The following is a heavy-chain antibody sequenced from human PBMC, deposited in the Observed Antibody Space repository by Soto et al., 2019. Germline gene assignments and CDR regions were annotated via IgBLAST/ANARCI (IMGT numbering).Heavy chain of an antibody. J-gene: IGHJ3*02. V-gene: IGHV3-30*18. D-gene: IGHD1-26*01. CDR2: ISHDGSYK. Sequence: VGSVRLSCAASGLSFTTYVMHCVRDSPGKWLEWVAVISHDGSYKYYGDAVKGRFTISRDTSKNAVYLAMNRLRPEDRAVYYFAKGLLAIVGSTLTRDAFHTLGQGT. CDR1: GLSFTTYV. CDR3: AKGLLAIVGSTLTRDAFHT.